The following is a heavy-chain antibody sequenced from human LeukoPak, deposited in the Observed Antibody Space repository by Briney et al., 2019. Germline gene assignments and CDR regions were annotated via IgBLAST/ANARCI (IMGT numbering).Heavy chain of an antibody. J-gene: IGHJ6*03. CDR1: GYTFTGYH. Sequence: GGSVKVSCKASGYTFTGYHMHWVRQAPGKGLEGVGWINHNGGDINNVQKFQGRVNMTRDTSISTADMELSSLRSDDTAVYYCAKDRTSQASYFFYMDVWGKGTTVIVSS. D-gene: IGHD3/OR15-3a*01. CDR2: INHNGGDI. CDR3: AKDRTSQASYFFYMDV. V-gene: IGHV1-2*02.